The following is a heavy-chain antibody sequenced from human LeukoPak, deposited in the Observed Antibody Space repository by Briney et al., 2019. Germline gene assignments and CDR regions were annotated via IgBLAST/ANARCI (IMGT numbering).Heavy chain of an antibody. CDR3: ARVFSGTVTTPDY. CDR1: GYTFTSYD. V-gene: IGHV1-2*02. Sequence: ASVKVSCKASGYTFTSYDINWVRQATGQGLEWMGWMNPNSGGTNYAQKFQGRVTMTRDTSISTAYMELSRLRSDDTAVYYCARVFSGTVTTPDYWGQGTLVTVSS. D-gene: IGHD4-17*01. CDR2: MNPNSGGT. J-gene: IGHJ4*02.